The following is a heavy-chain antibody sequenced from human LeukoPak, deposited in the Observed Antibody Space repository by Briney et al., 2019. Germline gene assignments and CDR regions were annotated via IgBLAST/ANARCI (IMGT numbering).Heavy chain of an antibody. V-gene: IGHV1-2*06. D-gene: IGHD4-17*01. Sequence: ASVKVSCKASGYTFTGYYMHWVRQAPGQGLEWMGRINPNSGGTNYAQKFQGRVTMTRDTSISTAYMELSRLRSDDTAVYYRARGVSEATVTQFDYWGQGTLVTVSS. CDR3: ARGVSEATVTQFDY. CDR1: GYTFTGYY. CDR2: INPNSGGT. J-gene: IGHJ4*02.